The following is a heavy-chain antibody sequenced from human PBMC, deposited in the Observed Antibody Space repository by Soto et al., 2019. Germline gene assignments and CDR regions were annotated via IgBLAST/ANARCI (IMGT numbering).Heavy chain of an antibody. D-gene: IGHD4-17*01. CDR3: AREPQLTSVTVFDY. CDR2: TRNKANGYTT. Sequence: EVQLVESGGGLVQPGGSLRLYCAASGFTLSDHYMDWVRQAPGKGLEWVGRTRNKANGYTTEYAASVKGRFTISRDDSKNSLYLQMNSLITEDTAVYYCAREPQLTSVTVFDYWGQGTPVTVSS. J-gene: IGHJ4*02. V-gene: IGHV3-72*01. CDR1: GFTLSDHY.